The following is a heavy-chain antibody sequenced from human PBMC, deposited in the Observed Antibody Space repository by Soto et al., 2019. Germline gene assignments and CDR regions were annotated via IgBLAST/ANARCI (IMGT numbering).Heavy chain of an antibody. CDR2: TYYRSKWYN. J-gene: IGHJ6*02. D-gene: IGHD4-17*01. CDR1: GDSVSSNSAA. Sequence: SQTLSLTCAISGDSVSSNSAAWNWIRQSPSRGLEWLGRTYYRSKWYNDYAVSVKSRITINPDTSKNQFSLQLNSVTPEDTAVYYCARVKLLPGVDSGGNSGSWSYDYYYGRDVWGQGTTVTVSS. V-gene: IGHV6-1*01. CDR3: ARVKLLPGVDSGGNSGSWSYDYYYGRDV.